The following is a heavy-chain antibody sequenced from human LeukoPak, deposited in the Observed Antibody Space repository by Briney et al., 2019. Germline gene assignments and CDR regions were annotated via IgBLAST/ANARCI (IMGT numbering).Heavy chain of an antibody. CDR1: EFTFSSYP. D-gene: IGHD3-9*01. J-gene: IGHJ3*02. V-gene: IGHV3-23*01. CDR3: ARGTAKGSVYFDWLSLRGDAFDI. Sequence: PGGSLRLSCAASEFTFSSYPMSWVRQAPGKGLEWVSTISNSGGSIYYADSVKGRFTISRDNSKNTLYLQMNSLRAEDTAVYYCARGTAKGSVYFDWLSLRGDAFDIWGQGTMVTVSS. CDR2: ISNSGGSI.